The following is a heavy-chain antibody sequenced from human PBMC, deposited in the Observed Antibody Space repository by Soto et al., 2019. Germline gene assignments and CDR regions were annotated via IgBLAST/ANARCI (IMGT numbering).Heavy chain of an antibody. CDR2: INHSGST. CDR3: ARGRARYCSSNSCSRGYNWFDP. V-gene: IGHV4-34*01. D-gene: IGHD2-2*01. J-gene: IGHJ5*02. CDR1: GGSFSGYY. Sequence: SETLALTCAVSGGSFSGYYWSWIRQPPGKGLEWIGEINHSGSTNYNPSLKSRVTISVDTSKNQFSLKLSSVTAADTAVYYCARGRARYCSSNSCSRGYNWFDPWGQGTLVT.